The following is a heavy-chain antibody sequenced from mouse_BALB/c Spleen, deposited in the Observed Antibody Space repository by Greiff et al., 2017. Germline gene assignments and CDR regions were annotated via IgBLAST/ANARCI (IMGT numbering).Heavy chain of an antibody. Sequence: EVKVVESGGGLVKPGGSLKLSCAASGFTFSDYYMYWVRQTPEKRLEWVATISDGGSYTYYPDSVMGRFTISRDNAKNNLYLQMSSLKSEDTAMYYCARDRTAPFDYWGQGTTLTVSS. V-gene: IGHV5-4*02. J-gene: IGHJ2*01. CDR1: GFTFSDYY. CDR3: ARDRTAPFDY. CDR2: ISDGGSYT.